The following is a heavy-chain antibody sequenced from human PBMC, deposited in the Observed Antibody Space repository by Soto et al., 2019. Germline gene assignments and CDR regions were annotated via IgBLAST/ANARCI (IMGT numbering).Heavy chain of an antibody. CDR1: GYTFTGYY. V-gene: IGHV1-2*02. D-gene: IGHD5-18*01. CDR2: IKPNSGGT. CDR3: ARDFSTRYSYVKNWFDP. J-gene: IGHJ5*02. Sequence: ASVKVSCKAPGYTFTGYYMHWVRQAPGQGLEWMGWIKPNSGGTNYAQKFQGRVTMTRDTSISTAYMELSSLRSDDTAVYYCARDFSTRYSYVKNWFDPWGQGTLVTVSS.